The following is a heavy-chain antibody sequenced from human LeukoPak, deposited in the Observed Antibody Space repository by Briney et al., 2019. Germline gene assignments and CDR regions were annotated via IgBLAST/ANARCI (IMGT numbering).Heavy chain of an antibody. V-gene: IGHV3-23*01. CDR3: AKSLFTSATGTGRAFHI. CDR2: ISASGDVT. Sequence: SGGSLRLSCAASGFSFSAYPMGWVRQAPGKGLQWLSGISASGDVTFHADRVKGRFAISRDNSKNTLYLQMTGLRAGDTAEYYCAKSLFTSATGTGRAFHIWGQWTMVTVSS. D-gene: IGHD1-1*01. J-gene: IGHJ3*02. CDR1: GFSFSAYP.